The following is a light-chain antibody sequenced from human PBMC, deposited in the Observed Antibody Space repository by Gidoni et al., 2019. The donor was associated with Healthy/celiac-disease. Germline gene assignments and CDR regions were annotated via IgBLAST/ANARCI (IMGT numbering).Light chain of an antibody. CDR2: GAS. Sequence: EIVLTQSPGTLSLSPGERATLSCRASQRVSSSYLAWYQQKPGQAPRRLIYGASSRATGIPDRFSGSGSGTDFTLTISRLEPEDFAVYYCQQYGSSPRTFGQGTKLEIK. CDR1: QRVSSSY. CDR3: QQYGSSPRT. J-gene: IGKJ2*01. V-gene: IGKV3-20*01.